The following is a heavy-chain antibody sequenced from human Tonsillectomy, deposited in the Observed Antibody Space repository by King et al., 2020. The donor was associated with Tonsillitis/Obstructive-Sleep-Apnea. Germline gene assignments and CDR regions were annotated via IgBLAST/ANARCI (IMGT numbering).Heavy chain of an antibody. CDR2: SRPYDGDT. Sequence: QLVQSGAEVKKPGASVKVSCKASGYTFTSYDITWVRQAPGQGLEWMGWSRPYDGDTNYAQKLQGRVTMTPDTSTTTAYMELRSQRSDDTAVYYCARDYYDSSGYYHGYFQHWGQGTLVTVSS. CDR3: ARDYYDSSGYYHGYFQH. J-gene: IGHJ1*01. CDR1: GYTFTSYD. V-gene: IGHV1-18*01. D-gene: IGHD3-22*01.